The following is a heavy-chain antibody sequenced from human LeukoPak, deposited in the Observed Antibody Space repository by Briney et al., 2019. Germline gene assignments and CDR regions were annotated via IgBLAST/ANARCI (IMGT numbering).Heavy chain of an antibody. Sequence: ASVKVSCKASGYSFTNYGISWVRQAPGQGLEWMGWISAYNGNLKYAQKLQGRVTMTTETSTTTAYMELRSLRSDDTAVYYCARVGLYCYDSDGYYSPSHFDYWGQGTLVTVSS. CDR1: GYSFTNYG. D-gene: IGHD3-22*01. CDR3: ARVGLYCYDSDGYYSPSHFDY. V-gene: IGHV1-18*01. J-gene: IGHJ4*02. CDR2: ISAYNGNL.